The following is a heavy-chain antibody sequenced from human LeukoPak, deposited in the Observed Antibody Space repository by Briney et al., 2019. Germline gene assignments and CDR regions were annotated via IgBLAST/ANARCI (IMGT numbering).Heavy chain of an antibody. V-gene: IGHV1-69*01. CDR3: ARVVVPAAILGLDMASWRENYYYYMDV. CDR1: GGTFSSYA. J-gene: IGHJ6*03. D-gene: IGHD2-2*01. Sequence: SVKVSCKASGGTFSSYAISWVRQAPGQGLEWMGGIIPIFGTANYAQKFQGRVTVTADESTSTAYMELSSLRSEDTAVYYCARVVVPAAILGLDMASWRENYYYYMDVWGKGTTVTVSS. CDR2: IIPIFGTA.